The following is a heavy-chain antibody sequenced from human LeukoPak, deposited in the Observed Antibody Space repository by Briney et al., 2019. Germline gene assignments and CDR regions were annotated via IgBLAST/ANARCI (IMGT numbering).Heavy chain of an antibody. CDR3: ARGYCRGGDGYSGIFHS. CDR1: GFTFSTYN. J-gene: IGHJ4*02. CDR2: ISDTGTTL. V-gene: IGHV3-48*01. D-gene: IGHD2-15*01. Sequence: GGSLRLSCAASGFTFSTYNMNWVRQAPGKGLEWVSYISDTGTTLYYADSVKDRFTISRDNAKNSLYLQMNSLRAEDTAVYYCARGYCRGGDGYSGIFHSCGQGTLVTVSS.